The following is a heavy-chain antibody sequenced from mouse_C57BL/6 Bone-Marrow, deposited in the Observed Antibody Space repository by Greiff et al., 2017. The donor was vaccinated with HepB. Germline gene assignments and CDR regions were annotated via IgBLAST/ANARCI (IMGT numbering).Heavy chain of an antibody. J-gene: IGHJ4*01. V-gene: IGHV1-61*01. CDR3: AREQLSLPYYAIDD. CDR2: IYPSDSDT. Sequence: QVQLQQPGAELVRPGSSVKLSCKASGYTFTSYWMDWVKQRPGQGLEWIGNIYPSDSDTHYNQKFKDKATLTVDTSSSTAYMQLSSLTSEDSAVYCYAREQLSLPYYAIDDWGPGTSVTVSS. D-gene: IGHD3-1*01. CDR1: GYTFTSYW.